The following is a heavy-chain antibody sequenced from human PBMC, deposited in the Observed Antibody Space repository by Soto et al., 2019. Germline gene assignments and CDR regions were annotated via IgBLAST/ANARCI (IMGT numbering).Heavy chain of an antibody. CDR3: ARVEVGGELGAAAGYYYYMDV. CDR2: IYYSGST. CDR1: GGSISSGGYY. V-gene: IGHV4-31*03. Sequence: SETLSLTCTVSGGSISSGGYYWSWIRQHPGKGLEWIGYIYYSGSTYYNPSLKSRVTISVDTSKNQFSLKLSSVTAADTAVYYCARVEVGGELGAAAGYYYYMDVWGKGTTVTVSS. J-gene: IGHJ6*03. D-gene: IGHD6-13*01.